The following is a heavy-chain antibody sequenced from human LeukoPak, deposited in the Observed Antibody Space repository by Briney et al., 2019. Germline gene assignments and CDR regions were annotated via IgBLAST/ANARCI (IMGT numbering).Heavy chain of an antibody. CDR1: GYTFTGYY. Sequence: ASVKVSCKASGYTFTGYYMHWVRQAPGQGIEWMGWINPNSGGTNYAQKFQGRVTMTRDTYISTAYMELSRLRSDDTAVYYCARGGGTSCLLGYCSGGSRYWGQGTLVSVSS. CDR3: ARGGGTSCLLGYCSGGSRY. CDR2: INPNSGGT. D-gene: IGHD2-15*01. V-gene: IGHV1-2*02. J-gene: IGHJ4*02.